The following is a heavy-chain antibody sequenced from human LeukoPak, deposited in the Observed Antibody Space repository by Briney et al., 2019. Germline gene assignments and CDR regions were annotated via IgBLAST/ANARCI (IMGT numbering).Heavy chain of an antibody. Sequence: GESLRISCKGSGYSFTSYWISWVRQMPGKGLEWMGRIDPSDSYTNYSPSFQGHVTISADKSISTAYLQWSSLKASDTAMYYCASTGYCSSTSCYGIDCWGQGTLVTVSS. J-gene: IGHJ4*02. CDR3: ASTGYCSSTSCYGIDC. D-gene: IGHD2-2*01. V-gene: IGHV5-10-1*01. CDR1: GYSFTSYW. CDR2: IDPSDSYT.